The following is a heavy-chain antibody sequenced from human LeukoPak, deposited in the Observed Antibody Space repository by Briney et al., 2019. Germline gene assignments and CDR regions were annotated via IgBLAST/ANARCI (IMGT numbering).Heavy chain of an antibody. V-gene: IGHV4-34*01. D-gene: IGHD6-19*01. Sequence: SETLSLTCAVYGGSFSGYYWSWIRQPPGKGLEWIGEINHSGSTNYNPSLKSRVTISVDTSKNQFSLKLSSATAADTAVYYCARGGGGAVPPDYWGQGTLVTVSS. CDR1: GGSFSGYY. J-gene: IGHJ4*02. CDR3: ARGGGGAVPPDY. CDR2: INHSGST.